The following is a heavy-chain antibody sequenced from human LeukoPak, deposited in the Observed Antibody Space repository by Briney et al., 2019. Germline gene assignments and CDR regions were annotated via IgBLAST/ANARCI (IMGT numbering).Heavy chain of an antibody. V-gene: IGHV3-72*01. CDR3: ARGTYDYGDYGGFDY. CDR2: TRNKANSYTT. Sequence: GGSLRLSCAASGFIFSEHYMDWVRQAPGKGLECVGRTRNKANSYTTEYAASVKGRFTISRDDSKNSLYLQMNSRKTEDTAVYYCARGTYDYGDYGGFDYWGQGTLVTVSS. J-gene: IGHJ4*02. CDR1: GFIFSEHY. D-gene: IGHD4-17*01.